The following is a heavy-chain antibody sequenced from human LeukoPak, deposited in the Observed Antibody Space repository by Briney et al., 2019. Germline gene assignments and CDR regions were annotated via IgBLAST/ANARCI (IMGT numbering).Heavy chain of an antibody. CDR2: INPNSGGT. CDR3: ARGQYYYGSGSYEFDY. Sequence: ASVKVSCKASGYTFTGYYMHWVRQAPGQGLEWMGWINPNSGGTNYAQKFQGRVTMTRDTSISTACMELSRLRSDDTAVYYCARGQYYYGSGSYEFDYWGQGTLVTVSS. D-gene: IGHD3-10*01. CDR1: GYTFTGYY. J-gene: IGHJ4*02. V-gene: IGHV1-2*02.